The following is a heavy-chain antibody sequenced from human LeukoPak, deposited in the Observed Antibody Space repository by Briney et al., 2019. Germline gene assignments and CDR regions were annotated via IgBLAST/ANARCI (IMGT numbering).Heavy chain of an antibody. D-gene: IGHD3-22*01. CDR2: ISYHGSNK. CDR3: ANAPHYSDSSGYPDY. V-gene: IGHV3-30*18. Sequence: PGGSLRLSCVASGFTFSNYGMHWVRQAPGMGLEWVAPISYHGSNKYYPGSVKGRFTISRVNSKNTLYLQMSSLRAEDTAVYYCANAPHYSDSSGYPDYWGQGSLVTVSS. J-gene: IGHJ4*02. CDR1: GFTFSNYG.